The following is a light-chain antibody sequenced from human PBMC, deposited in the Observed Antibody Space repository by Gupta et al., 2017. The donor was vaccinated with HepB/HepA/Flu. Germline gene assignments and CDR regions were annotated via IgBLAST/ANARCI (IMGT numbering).Light chain of an antibody. J-gene: IGLJ3*02. CDR2: DVS. V-gene: IGLV2-14*03. CDR1: SSDVGGYNY. CDR3: SSYTTSSVV. Sequence: QTALTQPASVSGSPGQSITISCPGTSSDVGGYNYVSWYQQHPGKAPKLMIYDVSNRPSEVSNRFSGSKSGSTASLTISGLLAEDEAHYYCSSYTTSSVVFGGGTKLTVL.